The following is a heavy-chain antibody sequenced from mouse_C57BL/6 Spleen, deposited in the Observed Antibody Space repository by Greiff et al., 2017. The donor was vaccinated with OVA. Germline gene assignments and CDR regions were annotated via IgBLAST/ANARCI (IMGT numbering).Heavy chain of an antibody. CDR3: ATYDYDGYYAMDY. CDR1: GFSLTSYG. D-gene: IGHD2-4*01. V-gene: IGHV2-2*01. Sequence: QVQLQQSGPGLVQPSQSLSITYTVSGFSLTSYGVHWVRQSPGKGLEWLGVIWSGGSTDYNAAFISRLSISKDNSKSQVFFKMNSLQADDTAIYYCATYDYDGYYAMDYWGQGTSVTVSS. J-gene: IGHJ4*01. CDR2: IWSGGST.